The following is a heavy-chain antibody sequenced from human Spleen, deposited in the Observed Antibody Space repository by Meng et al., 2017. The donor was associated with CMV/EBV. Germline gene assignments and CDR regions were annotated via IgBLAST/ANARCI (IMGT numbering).Heavy chain of an antibody. D-gene: IGHD1-26*01. CDR3: ARSGSYPYYYYYYGMDV. V-gene: IGHV7-4-1*01. J-gene: IGHJ6*02. CDR2: INTNTGNP. CDR1: GYIFTNYW. Sequence: GESLKISCRASGYIFTNYWIGWVRQAPGQGLEWMGWINTNTGNPTYAQGFTGRFVFSLDTSVSTAYLQICSLKAEDTAVYYCARSGSYPYYYYYYGMDVWGQGTTVTVSS.